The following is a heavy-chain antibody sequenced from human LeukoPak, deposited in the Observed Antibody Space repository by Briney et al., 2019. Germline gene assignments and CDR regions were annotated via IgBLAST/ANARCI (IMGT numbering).Heavy chain of an antibody. CDR3: ARGRDWGEFLAWFDP. Sequence: ASVKVSRKASGYTFTGYYIHWVRQAPGHGLEWMGWTNPDSGGASYAQKFQGRVTMTRDTSISTVYMELNRLTSDDTAMYYCARGRDWGEFLAWFDPWGQGTLVTVSS. J-gene: IGHJ5*02. V-gene: IGHV1-2*02. D-gene: IGHD3-3*01. CDR1: GYTFTGYY. CDR2: TNPDSGGA.